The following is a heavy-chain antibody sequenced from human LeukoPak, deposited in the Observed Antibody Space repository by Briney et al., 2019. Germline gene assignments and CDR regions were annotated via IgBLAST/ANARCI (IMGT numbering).Heavy chain of an antibody. D-gene: IGHD3-3*01. J-gene: IGHJ4*02. CDR2: ISGYNGKT. CDR1: GYTFTNYG. V-gene: IGHV1-18*01. CDR3: ARAVGDFWSGYRDFDY. Sequence: AGVKVSCKASGYTFTNYGISWVRQAPGQGLEWMGWISGYNGKTKDAQKLQGRVTMTTDTSTSTAYMELRSLRSDDTAVYYCARAVGDFWSGYRDFDYWGQGTLVTVSS.